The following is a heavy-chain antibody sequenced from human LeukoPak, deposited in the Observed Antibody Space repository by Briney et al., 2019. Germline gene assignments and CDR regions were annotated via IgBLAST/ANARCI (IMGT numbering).Heavy chain of an antibody. CDR1: GASISSYY. CDR2: IYYSGSI. V-gene: IGHV4-59*01. CDR3: ARENPSGYYNRPIDY. D-gene: IGHD3-22*01. Sequence: ASETLSLTCTVSGASISSYYWSWIRQPPGKGLEWIGDIYYSGSIKYNPSLKSRVTMSVDTSKNQFSLKLSSVTAADTAIYYCARENPSGYYNRPIDYWGQGTLVTVSP. J-gene: IGHJ4*02.